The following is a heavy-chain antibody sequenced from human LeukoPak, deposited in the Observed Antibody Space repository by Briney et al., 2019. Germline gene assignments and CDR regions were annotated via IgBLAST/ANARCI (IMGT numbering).Heavy chain of an antibody. V-gene: IGHV4-4*02. CDR3: VANGWYSLEH. CDR1: GGSISSTNW. J-gene: IGHJ1*01. D-gene: IGHD6-19*01. Sequence: SETLSLTCAVSGGSISSTNWWSWVRQPSGKGLEWIGEIYHSGNTNYNPSLKSRVTLSVDKSKNQLSLKVNSVTAADTAVYYCVANGWYSLEHWGQGTLVIVSS. CDR2: IYHSGNT.